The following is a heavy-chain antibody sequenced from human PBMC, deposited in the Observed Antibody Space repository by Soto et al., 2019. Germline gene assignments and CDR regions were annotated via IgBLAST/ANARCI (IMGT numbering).Heavy chain of an antibody. CDR2: ISGSGGTT. J-gene: IGHJ4*02. CDR1: VFTFIIYG. D-gene: IGHD3-22*01. Sequence: WGSLVVSCASSVFTFIIYGMGWVRQAPGNGLEWVSAISGSGGTTYYTDSVKGRFTSSRDNSKNTLYLQMNSLRAEDTAVYYCAKDLQYDSSGYYYVGFDYWGQGTMVTVSS. V-gene: IGHV3-23*01. CDR3: AKDLQYDSSGYYYVGFDY.